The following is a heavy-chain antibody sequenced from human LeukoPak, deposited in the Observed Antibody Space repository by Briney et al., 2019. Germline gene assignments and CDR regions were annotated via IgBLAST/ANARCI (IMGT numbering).Heavy chain of an antibody. CDR1: GFTFSSYA. D-gene: IGHD4-23*01. CDR3: ARVGNLRWYLGG. J-gene: IGHJ4*02. CDR2: IYHSGST. Sequence: GSLRLSCAASGFTFSSYAMHWVRQPPGKGLEWLGEIYHSGSTYYNPSLKSRVTISVDTSKNQFSLKLSSVTAADTAVYYCARVGNLRWYLGGWVQGTLVTVSS. V-gene: IGHV4-4*02.